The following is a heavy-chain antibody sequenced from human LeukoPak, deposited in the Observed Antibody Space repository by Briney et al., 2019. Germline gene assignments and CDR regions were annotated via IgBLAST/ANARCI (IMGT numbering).Heavy chain of an antibody. J-gene: IGHJ5*02. V-gene: IGHV4-34*01. Sequence: PGGSLRLSCAASGFTFSDYYMSWIRQPPGKGLEWIGEINHSGSTNYNPSLKSRVTISVDTSKNQFSLKLSSVTAADTAVYYCARRLSRVAYSSSSFDPWGQGTLVTVSS. CDR1: GFTFSDYY. D-gene: IGHD6-13*01. CDR3: ARRLSRVAYSSSSFDP. CDR2: INHSGST.